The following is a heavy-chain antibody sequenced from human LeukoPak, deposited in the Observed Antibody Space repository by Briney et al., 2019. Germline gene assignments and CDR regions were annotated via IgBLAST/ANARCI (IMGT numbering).Heavy chain of an antibody. J-gene: IGHJ4*02. CDR1: GFIFSSYS. CDR2: IRYDGSNK. Sequence: GGSLRLSCTASGFIFSSYSMHWVRQAPGKGLEWVAFIRYDGSNKYYADSVKGRFTISRDNSKNTLYLQMNSLRAEDTAVYYCAKAVGATTGVNFDYWGQGTLVTVSS. V-gene: IGHV3-30*02. CDR3: AKAVGATTGVNFDY. D-gene: IGHD1-26*01.